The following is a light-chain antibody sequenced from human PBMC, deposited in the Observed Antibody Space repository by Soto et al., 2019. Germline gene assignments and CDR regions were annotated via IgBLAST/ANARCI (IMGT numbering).Light chain of an antibody. V-gene: IGLV3-25*03. Sequence: SYELTQPPSVSVSPGQTARITCSGDALPKKYAYWYQQKPGQAPVLLIYRDSERPSGIPERFSGSSSGTTVTLTISGVQAEDEADYYCQSADNSGPHVIFGGGTKLTVL. CDR1: ALPKKY. CDR2: RDS. J-gene: IGLJ2*01. CDR3: QSADNSGPHVI.